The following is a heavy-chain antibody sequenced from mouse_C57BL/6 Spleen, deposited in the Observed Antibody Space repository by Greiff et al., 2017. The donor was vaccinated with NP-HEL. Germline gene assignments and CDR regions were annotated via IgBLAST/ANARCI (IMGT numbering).Heavy chain of an antibody. J-gene: IGHJ2*01. D-gene: IGHD1-1*01. V-gene: IGHV1-80*01. CDR3: ARSGTVVATSMYYFDY. CDR1: GYAFSSYW. CDR2: IYPGDGDP. Sequence: VQLQQSGAELVKPGASVKISCKASGYAFSSYWMNWVKPRPGQGLEWIGQIYPGDGDPNYNGKLKGKATMTADKSSSTDYMQLSSLTSEDSSVYFCARSGTVVATSMYYFDYWGQGTTLTVSS.